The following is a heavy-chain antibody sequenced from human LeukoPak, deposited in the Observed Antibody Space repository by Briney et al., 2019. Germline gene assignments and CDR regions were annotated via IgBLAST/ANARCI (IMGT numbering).Heavy chain of an antibody. Sequence: GRSLRLSCAASGSTFSSYGMHWVRQAPGKGLEWVAVISYDGSNKYYADSVKGRFTISRDNSKNTLYLKMNSLRAEDTAVYYCARGGVAAAIQRGEGNFDYWGQGTLVTVSS. J-gene: IGHJ4*02. D-gene: IGHD2-2*02. CDR3: ARGGVAAAIQRGEGNFDY. CDR2: ISYDGSNK. V-gene: IGHV3-30*03. CDR1: GSTFSSYG.